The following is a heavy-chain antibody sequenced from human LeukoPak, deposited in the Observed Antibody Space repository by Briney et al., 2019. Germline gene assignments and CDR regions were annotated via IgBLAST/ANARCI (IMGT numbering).Heavy chain of an antibody. J-gene: IGHJ3*02. CDR3: ARDMSALSSTSFDAFDI. CDR2: ISAYNGNT. V-gene: IGHV1-18*01. D-gene: IGHD2-2*01. Sequence: ASVKVSCKASGYTFTSYGISWVRQAPGQGLEWMGWISAYNGNTNYAQKLQGRVTMTTDTSTSTAYMELRSLRSDDTAVYYCARDMSALSSTSFDAFDIWGQGTMVTVSS. CDR1: GYTFTSYG.